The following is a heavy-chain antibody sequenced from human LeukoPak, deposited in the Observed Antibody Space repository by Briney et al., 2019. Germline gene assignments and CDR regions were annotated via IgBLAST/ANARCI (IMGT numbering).Heavy chain of an antibody. Sequence: GGSLRLSXAASGFTFSSYSMNWVRQTPGKGLEWVSYISSSSSTIYYADSVKGRFTISRDNAKNSLYLQMNSLRAEDTAVYYCARAGSYVNPWGQGTLVTVSS. V-gene: IGHV3-48*01. CDR1: GFTFSSYS. CDR2: ISSSSSTI. CDR3: ARAGSYVNP. J-gene: IGHJ5*02. D-gene: IGHD1-26*01.